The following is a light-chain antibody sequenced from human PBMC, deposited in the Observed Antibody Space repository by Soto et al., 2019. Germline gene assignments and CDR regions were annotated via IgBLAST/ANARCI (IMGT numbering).Light chain of an antibody. CDR1: QSVSSSD. V-gene: IGKV3-20*01. J-gene: IGKJ2*01. Sequence: EVVLTQSPGTLSLSPGDRATLSCTASQSVSSSDLAWYQQKPGQAPRLLIYGASTRATGIPDRFSGSGSGTDFTLTISRLEPEDFAVYYCQQYGGSPLYTFGQGTKVDIK. CDR3: QQYGGSPLYT. CDR2: GAS.